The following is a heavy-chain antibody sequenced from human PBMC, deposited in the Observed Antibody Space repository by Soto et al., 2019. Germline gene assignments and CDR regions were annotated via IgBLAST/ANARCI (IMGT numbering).Heavy chain of an antibody. CDR3: EHCNIWRNYGPGAFDI. Sequence: QITLKESGPTLVKPTQTLTLTCTFSGFSLSTSGVGVGWIRQPPGKALEWLAFIYWDDDKRYRPSLKSRVTITQDTSKNQVVFKNTNIDPADTATYYCEHCNIWRNYGPGAFDIWGQGTLVTVSS. CDR2: IYWDDDK. CDR1: GFSLSTSGVG. V-gene: IGHV2-5*02. J-gene: IGHJ3*02. D-gene: IGHD3-16*01.